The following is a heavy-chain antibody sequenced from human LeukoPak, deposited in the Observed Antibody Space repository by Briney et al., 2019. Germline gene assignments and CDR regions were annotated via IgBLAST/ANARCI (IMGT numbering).Heavy chain of an antibody. CDR2: ISGGGGAT. J-gene: IGHJ3*02. Sequence: PGGSLRLSCAASGFTFSGYAMSWVRQAPGKGLEWVSAISGGGGATFYADSVKGRFTISRDNSKNTLYLQMNGLRAEDTAVYYCAKDRRGNAPRGAFDIWGQGTMVTVSS. CDR1: GFTFSGYA. D-gene: IGHD1-1*01. CDR3: AKDRRGNAPRGAFDI. V-gene: IGHV3-23*01.